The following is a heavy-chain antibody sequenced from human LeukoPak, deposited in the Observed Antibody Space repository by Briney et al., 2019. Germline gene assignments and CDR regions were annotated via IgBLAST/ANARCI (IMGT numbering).Heavy chain of an antibody. CDR3: ATKYGSGSYGWFDP. J-gene: IGHJ5*02. CDR1: GYTLTELS. D-gene: IGHD3-10*01. Sequence: ASVKVSCKVSGYTLTELSMHWVRQAPGKGLEWMGGFDPEDGETIYAQKFQGRVTMTEDTSTDTAYMELSSLRSEDTAVYYCATKYGSGSYGWFDPWGQGTLVTVSS. V-gene: IGHV1-24*01. CDR2: FDPEDGET.